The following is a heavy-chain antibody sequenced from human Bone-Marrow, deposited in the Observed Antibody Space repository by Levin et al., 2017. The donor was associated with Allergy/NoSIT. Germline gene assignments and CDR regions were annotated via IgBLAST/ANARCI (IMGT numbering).Heavy chain of an antibody. CDR2: TYSGGST. CDR1: GFVVSSNH. V-gene: IGHV3-53*01. Sequence: GGSLRLSCAASGFVVSSNHMSWVRQAPGKGLEWLSVTYSGGSTFYRDSVKDRLTITRDNFKNTLYLQMRSLRAEDTGIYYCARDNFDTPGELDYWGQGTLVTVSS. J-gene: IGHJ4*02. D-gene: IGHD1-20*01. CDR3: ARDNFDTPGELDY.